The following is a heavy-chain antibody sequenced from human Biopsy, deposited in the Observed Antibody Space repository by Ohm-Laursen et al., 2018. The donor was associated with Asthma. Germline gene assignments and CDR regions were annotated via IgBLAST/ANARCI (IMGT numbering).Heavy chain of an antibody. V-gene: IGHV4-59*01. CDR3: ARATSTWSQSGPHYFDH. J-gene: IGHJ4*02. CDR1: PGSISDYY. CDR2: VYSTGST. Sequence: PGTLSLTCTVSPGSISDYYWNWIRQFPGKGLEWIGYVYSTGSTRYNPSLKGRVTISVDTSINQVSLRLSSVTAADTAMYYCARATSTWSQSGPHYFDHWGQGALVTVSS. D-gene: IGHD6-13*01.